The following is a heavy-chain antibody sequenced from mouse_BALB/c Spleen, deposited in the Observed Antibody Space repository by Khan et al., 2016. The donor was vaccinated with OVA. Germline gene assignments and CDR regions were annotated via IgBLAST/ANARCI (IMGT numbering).Heavy chain of an antibody. V-gene: IGHV5-6-5*01. CDR2: INSGCST. J-gene: IGHJ4*01. Sequence: EVQLVESGGGLVKPGGSLKLSCAASGFTFSSYAVSWIRKTPEKRLEWVASINSGCSTYYPASVMGRFTISRDDARNILYLQMSSLRSEDTAMYYCRRFVDYWGQGTSVTVSS. CDR1: GFTFSSYA. CDR3: RRFVDY.